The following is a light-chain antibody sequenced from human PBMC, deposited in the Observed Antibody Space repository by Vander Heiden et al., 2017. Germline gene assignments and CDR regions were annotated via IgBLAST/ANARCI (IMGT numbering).Light chain of an antibody. J-gene: IGKJ4*01. Sequence: DIQMTQSPSSLSASVGDRVTITCQASQDISNYLNWHQQKPGKAPKLLIYDASKLETGVPSRFSGSGSGTDFTFTISILHPEDIATYYCQQYDNLPLTFGAGTKVEIK. CDR2: DAS. V-gene: IGKV1-33*01. CDR3: QQYDNLPLT. CDR1: QDISNY.